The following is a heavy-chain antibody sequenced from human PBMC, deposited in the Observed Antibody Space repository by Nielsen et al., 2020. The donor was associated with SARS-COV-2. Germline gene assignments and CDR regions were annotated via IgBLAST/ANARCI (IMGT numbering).Heavy chain of an antibody. J-gene: IGHJ4*02. CDR1: GYTFANYW. V-gene: IGHV5-51*01. CDR2: IYPTDSQI. Sequence: KVSCKASGYTFANYWIGWVRQTPEKGLEWMAIIYPTDSQIGYNPAFQGQVTISADKSTSTAYLQWSSLRASDTAMYYCARHGRDGYNYGEHWGQGTLVTVSS. D-gene: IGHD5-24*01. CDR3: ARHGRDGYNYGEH.